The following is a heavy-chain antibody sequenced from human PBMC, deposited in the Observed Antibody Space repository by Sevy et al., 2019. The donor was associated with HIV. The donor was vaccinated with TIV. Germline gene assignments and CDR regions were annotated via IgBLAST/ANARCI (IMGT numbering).Heavy chain of an antibody. CDR2: IKQDGSEK. D-gene: IGHD3-10*01. V-gene: IGHV3-7*01. CDR3: ARDQGAMVRGVITQYYFDY. J-gene: IGHJ4*02. CDR1: GFTFSNYW. Sequence: GGCLRLSCAASGFTFSNYWVTWVRQAPEKGLQWVVNIKQDGSEKYYVDSVKGRFTISRDNAKNSLYLQMNSLRAEDTAVYYCARDQGAMVRGVITQYYFDYWGQGTLVTVSS.